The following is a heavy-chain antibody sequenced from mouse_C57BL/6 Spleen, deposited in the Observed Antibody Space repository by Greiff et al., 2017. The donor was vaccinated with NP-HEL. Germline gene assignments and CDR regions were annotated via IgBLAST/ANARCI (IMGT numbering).Heavy chain of an antibody. CDR2: IYPRDGST. CDR1: GYTFTSYD. D-gene: IGHD4-1*01. J-gene: IGHJ3*01. Sequence: VQLVESGPELVKPGASVKLSCKASGYTFTSYDINWVKQRPGQGLEWIGWIYPRDGSTKYNEKFKGKATLTVDTSSSTAYMELHSLTSEDSAVYFCARSSNWGRPPWFAYWGQGTLVTVSA. CDR3: ARSSNWGRPPWFAY. V-gene: IGHV1-85*01.